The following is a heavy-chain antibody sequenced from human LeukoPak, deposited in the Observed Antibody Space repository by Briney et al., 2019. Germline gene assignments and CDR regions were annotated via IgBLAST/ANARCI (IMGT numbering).Heavy chain of an antibody. CDR3: SRGQKDPYGPEFDY. CDR1: GFIFGDYN. V-gene: IGHV3-49*04. D-gene: IGHD3-10*01. CDR2: IRAKIHDGTT. Sequence: GGSLRLSCTTSGFIFGDYNMNWVRQAPGKGLEWVGYIRAKIHDGTTDFAASVKGRFTISRDDSKSIAYLQMTSLKSEDTAVYYCSRGQKDPYGPEFDYWGQGTLVAVSS. J-gene: IGHJ4*02.